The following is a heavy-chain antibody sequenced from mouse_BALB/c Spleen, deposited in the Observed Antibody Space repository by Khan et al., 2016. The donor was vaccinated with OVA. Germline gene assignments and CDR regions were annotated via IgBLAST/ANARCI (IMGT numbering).Heavy chain of an antibody. Sequence: EVQLQQSGAELVKPGASVKLSCTASGFNIIDTYLHWVKQRPKQGLEWIGRIAPANGNSKYDPKFQGKATITADTSSNPSYLQLNSLTSEDSAVYYCARPSYDPRDFEVWGAGTTVTVSS. J-gene: IGHJ1*01. CDR1: GFNIIDTY. CDR3: ARPSYDPRDFEV. V-gene: IGHV14-3*02. D-gene: IGHD2-3*01. CDR2: IAPANGNS.